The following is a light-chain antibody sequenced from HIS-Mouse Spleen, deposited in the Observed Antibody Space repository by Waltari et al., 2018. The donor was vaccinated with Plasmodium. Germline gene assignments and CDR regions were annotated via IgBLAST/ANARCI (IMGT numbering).Light chain of an antibody. CDR3: QQSYSTPPYT. V-gene: IGKV1-39*01. Sequence: ASVGDRVTITCRASQSISSYLNWYQQKPGKAPKLLIYAASSLQSGVPSRFSGSGSGTDFTLTISSLQPEDFATYYCQQSYSTPPYTFGQGTKLEIK. CDR1: QSISSY. J-gene: IGKJ2*01. CDR2: AAS.